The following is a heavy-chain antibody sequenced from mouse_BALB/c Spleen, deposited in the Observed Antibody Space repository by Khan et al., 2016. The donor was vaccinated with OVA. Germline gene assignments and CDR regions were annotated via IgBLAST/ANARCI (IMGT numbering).Heavy chain of an antibody. Sequence: QIQLVQSGPALKKPGATVKISCKASGYTFTNYGMHWVKQAPGKGLKWMGWINTSTGDPTYAENFKGQFAFSLDTSSSTANLQINNLTSEDTATYFCARPPYFSYVMVYWGQGTSVTVSS. CDR3: ARPPYFSYVMVY. CDR1: GYTFTNYG. J-gene: IGHJ4*01. V-gene: IGHV9-3-1*01. CDR2: INTSTGDP.